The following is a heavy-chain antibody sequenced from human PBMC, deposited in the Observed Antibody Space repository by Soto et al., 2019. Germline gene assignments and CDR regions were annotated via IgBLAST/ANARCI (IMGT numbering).Heavy chain of an antibody. CDR3: ARALSMGGGMDV. CDR2: IYYSGIT. Sequence: QVQLQESGPGLVKPSQTLSLTCTVSGGSVSSGGYYWSWIRQHPGKGLEWIAYIYYSGITYHNPSHKSRVTILVDTSKNQFSLKLSSVTAADTAVYYCARALSMGGGMDVWGQGTTVTVSS. CDR1: GGSVSSGGYY. D-gene: IGHD3-3*02. J-gene: IGHJ6*02. V-gene: IGHV4-31*03.